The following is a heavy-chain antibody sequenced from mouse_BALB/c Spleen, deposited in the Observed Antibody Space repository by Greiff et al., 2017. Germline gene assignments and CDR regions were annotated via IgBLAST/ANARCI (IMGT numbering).Heavy chain of an antibody. CDR3: AREYYYGSPYYFDY. CDR2: ISSGGST. J-gene: IGHJ2*01. Sequence: EVKLMESGGGLVKPGGSLKLSCAASGFTFSSYAMSWVRQTPEKRLEWVASISSGGSTYYPDSVKGRFTISRDNARNILYLQMSSLRSEDTAMYYCAREYYYGSPYYFDYWGQGTTLTVSS. CDR1: GFTFSSYA. D-gene: IGHD1-1*01. V-gene: IGHV5-6-5*01.